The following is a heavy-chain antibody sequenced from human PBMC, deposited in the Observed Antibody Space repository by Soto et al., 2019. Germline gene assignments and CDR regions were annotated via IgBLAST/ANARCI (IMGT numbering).Heavy chain of an antibody. CDR3: TRRYCSGGGCYSDFDF. J-gene: IGHJ4*02. CDR2: IKTKVESYAT. CDR1: GFTLRGFD. Sequence: EVQLVESGGGLVQPGGSLKLSCAASGFTLRGFDIHWVRQASGEGLEWVGRIKTKVESYATELAASVKGRFTISRDDPKNTAYLQMSSLKTEDTAVYYCTRRYCSGGGCYSDFDFWGQGTLVTVSS. V-gene: IGHV3-73*01. D-gene: IGHD2-15*01.